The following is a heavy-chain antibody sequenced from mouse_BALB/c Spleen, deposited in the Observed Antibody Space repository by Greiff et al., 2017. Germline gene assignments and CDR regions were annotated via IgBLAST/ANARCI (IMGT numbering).Heavy chain of an antibody. Sequence: ESGPGLVKPSQSLSLTCSVTGYSITSGYYWNWIRQFPGNKLEWMGYISYDGSNNYNPSLKNRISITRDTSKNQFFLKLNSVTTEDTATYYCAAAYYRYDNYAMDYWGQGTSVTVSS. CDR1: GYSITSGYY. D-gene: IGHD2-14*01. CDR3: AAAYYRYDNYAMDY. V-gene: IGHV3-6*02. CDR2: ISYDGSN. J-gene: IGHJ4*01.